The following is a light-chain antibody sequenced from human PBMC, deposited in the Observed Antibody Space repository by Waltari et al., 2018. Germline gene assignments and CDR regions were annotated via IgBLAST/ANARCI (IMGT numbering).Light chain of an antibody. Sequence: DIQMTQSPSSLSASVVDRVTITSRASQSISGYLNWYQQKPGKAPKLLIYATSSLQSGGTSRFSGSRAGTDFSLTISSRQPEDFATYYCQQSYRTPPLTFGGGTKVEIK. CDR1: QSISGY. J-gene: IGKJ4*02. V-gene: IGKV1-39*01. CDR3: QQSYRTPPLT. CDR2: ATS.